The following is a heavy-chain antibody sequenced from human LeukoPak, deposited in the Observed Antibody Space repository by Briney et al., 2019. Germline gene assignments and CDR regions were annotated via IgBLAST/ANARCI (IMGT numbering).Heavy chain of an antibody. V-gene: IGHV4-30-2*01. D-gene: IGHD3-16*01. CDR2: IYHSGST. CDR1: GGSISSGGYS. J-gene: IGHJ4*02. CDR3: ARGEGSY. Sequence: SQTLSPTCAVSGGSISSGGYSWSWIRQPPGKGLEWIGYIYHSGSTYYNPSLKSRVTISVDRSKNQFSLKLSSVTAADTAVYYCARGEGSYWGQGTLVTVSS.